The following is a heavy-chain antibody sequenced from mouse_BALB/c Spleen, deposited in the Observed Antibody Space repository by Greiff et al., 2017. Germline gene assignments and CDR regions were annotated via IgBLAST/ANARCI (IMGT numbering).Heavy chain of an antibody. CDR2: ISSGSSTI. Sequence: EVQRVESGGGLVQPGGSRKLSCAASGFTFSSFGMHWVRQAPEKGLEWVAYISSGSSTIYYADTVKGRFTISRDNPKNTLFLQMTSLRSEDTAMYYCARGDGNYVGFAYWGQGTLVTVSA. D-gene: IGHD2-1*01. V-gene: IGHV5-17*02. J-gene: IGHJ3*01. CDR3: ARGDGNYVGFAY. CDR1: GFTFSSFG.